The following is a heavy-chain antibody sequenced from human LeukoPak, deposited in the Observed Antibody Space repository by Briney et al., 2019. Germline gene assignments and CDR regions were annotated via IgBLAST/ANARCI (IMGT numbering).Heavy chain of an antibody. CDR3: VGGDSRES. J-gene: IGHJ4*02. D-gene: IGHD3-22*01. CDR2: IGRTSVDK. CDR1: GFTFNTYT. Sequence: GGSLRLSCAGSGFTFNTYTMNWVRQAPGKGPEWISSIGRTSVDKYYAASVRGRFTISRDNSKNSLYVEMSSLRAEDTAVYYCVGGDSRESWGQGTLVTVSS. V-gene: IGHV3-21*01.